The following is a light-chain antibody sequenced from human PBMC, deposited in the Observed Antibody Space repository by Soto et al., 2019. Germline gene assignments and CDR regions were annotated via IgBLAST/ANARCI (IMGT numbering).Light chain of an antibody. Sequence: EIVMTQSPATLYVSPGGRATLSCRASQSISDTLAWYQQKPGQAPRLLIHGASTRAPGIPARFTGSGSGTEFILTITSLQSEDSAVYYCQEYNTWPWTFGQGTKVDI. CDR1: QSISDT. CDR3: QEYNTWPWT. V-gene: IGKV3-15*01. J-gene: IGKJ1*01. CDR2: GAS.